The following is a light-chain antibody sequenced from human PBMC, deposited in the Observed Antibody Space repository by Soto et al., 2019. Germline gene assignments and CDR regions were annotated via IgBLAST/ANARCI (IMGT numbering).Light chain of an antibody. V-gene: IGLV4-69*01. CDR3: QTWATGIRV. CDR1: SGHSIFA. CDR2: VNGDGSH. J-gene: IGLJ3*02. Sequence: QLVLTQSPSASASLGASVKLTCTLSSGHSIFAIAWHQQQQEKGPRYLMKVNGDGSHNKGDGIPDRFSGSSSGAERYLTISSLQSEDEADYYCQTWATGIRVFGGGTKLTVL.